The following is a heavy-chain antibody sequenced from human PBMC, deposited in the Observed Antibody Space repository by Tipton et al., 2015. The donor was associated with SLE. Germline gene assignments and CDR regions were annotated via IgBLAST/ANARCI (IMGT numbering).Heavy chain of an antibody. D-gene: IGHD2-15*01. CDR1: GESIKNYF. J-gene: IGHJ4*02. CDR3: ASCSGGSCYSGYFDY. Sequence: LRLSCTVSGESIKNYFWTWIRQPPGKGLEWIGFIYNTGSADSNPSPKSRVTMSLDTSKNRFSLNLSSVTPADTAVYYCASCSGGSCYSGYFDYWGQGTLVTVSS. CDR2: IYNTGSA. V-gene: IGHV4-59*01.